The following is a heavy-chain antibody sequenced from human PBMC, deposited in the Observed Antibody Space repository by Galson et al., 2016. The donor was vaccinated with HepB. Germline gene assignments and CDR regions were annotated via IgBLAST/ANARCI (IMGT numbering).Heavy chain of an antibody. CDR2: VYDSGST. D-gene: IGHD3-9*01. V-gene: IGHV4-59*08. CDR1: GDSIIGYY. CDR3: TRHSSLGAFRYFGIFGS. J-gene: IGHJ4*02. Sequence: ETLSLTRSVSGDSIIGYYWSWIRQSPGKGLEWIGYVYDSGSTNYNPSLKSRVTISVDTSKNQFSLRLTSVTAADTAVYYCTRHSSLGAFRYFGIFGSWGQGMLVTVSS.